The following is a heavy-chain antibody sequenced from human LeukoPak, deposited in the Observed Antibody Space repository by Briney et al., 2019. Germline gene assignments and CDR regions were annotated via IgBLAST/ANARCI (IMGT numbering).Heavy chain of an antibody. Sequence: GSLRLSCAASGFTFSSYAMSWVRQPPGKGLEWIGSIYYSGSTYYNPSLKSRVTISVDTSKNQFSLKLSSVTAADTAVYYCARQWFGFMDVWGQGTTVTVSS. V-gene: IGHV4-39*01. CDR3: ARQWFGFMDV. D-gene: IGHD3-10*01. CDR2: IYYSGST. J-gene: IGHJ6*02. CDR1: GFTFSSYA.